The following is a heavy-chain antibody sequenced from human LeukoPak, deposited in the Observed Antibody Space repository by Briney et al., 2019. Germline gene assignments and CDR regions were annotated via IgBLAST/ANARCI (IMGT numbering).Heavy chain of an antibody. CDR3: ACASGTYYNGNYFDY. CDR2: INANSGGT. Sequence: GASAKVSCKASGYTFSDYNMHWVRQAPGQGPEWMGWINANSGGTNYAQKFQGRVTMTRDASISTAYMELSRLSSDDTAVYYCACASGTYYNGNYFDYWGQGTLVTVSS. V-gene: IGHV1-2*02. CDR1: GYTFSDYN. D-gene: IGHD3-10*01. J-gene: IGHJ4*02.